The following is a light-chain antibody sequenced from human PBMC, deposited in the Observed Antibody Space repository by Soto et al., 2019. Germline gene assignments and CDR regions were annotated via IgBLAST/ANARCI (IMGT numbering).Light chain of an antibody. CDR1: SSDVGGYNC. V-gene: IGLV2-11*01. J-gene: IGLJ1*01. CDR3: CSYAGTFYV. Sequence: QSALTQPRSVSGSPGQSVTISCTGTSSDVGGYNCVSWYQHHPGKAPKLMIYDVTKRPSGVPDRFSGSKSGNTASLTISGIQAEDEADYYCCSYAGTFYVFGTGTKLTVL. CDR2: DVT.